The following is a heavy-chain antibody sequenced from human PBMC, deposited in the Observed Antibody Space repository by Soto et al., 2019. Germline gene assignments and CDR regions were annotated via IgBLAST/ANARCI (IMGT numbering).Heavy chain of an antibody. CDR3: ARESDSSGYYTWFDP. D-gene: IGHD3-22*01. V-gene: IGHV3-11*06. CDR1: GFTFSDYY. CDR2: ISSSSSYT. Sequence: PGGSLRLSCAASGFTFSDYYMSWIRQAPGKGLEWVSYISSSSSYTNYADSVKGRFTISRDNAKNSLYLQMNSLRAEDTSVYYCARESDSSGYYTWFDPWGQGTLVTVSS. J-gene: IGHJ5*02.